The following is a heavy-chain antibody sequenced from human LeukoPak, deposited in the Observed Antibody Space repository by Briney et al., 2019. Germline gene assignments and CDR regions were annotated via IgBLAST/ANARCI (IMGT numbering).Heavy chain of an antibody. CDR3: ARDSVNGPFVISLDL. CDR1: GFSFSSYP. Sequence: GGSLRLSCAAAGFSFSSYPMNWGRKAPGKGLEWISHISSDGNTESYVDAPRGRFTMSRDNAKNSLFLLINSLRVEDTAVYYCARDSVNGPFVISLDLWGQGALVTVSS. CDR2: ISSDGNTE. J-gene: IGHJ4*02. D-gene: IGHD2-8*01. V-gene: IGHV3-48*03.